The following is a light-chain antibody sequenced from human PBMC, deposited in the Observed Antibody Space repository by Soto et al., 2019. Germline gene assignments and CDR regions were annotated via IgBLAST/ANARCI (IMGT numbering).Light chain of an antibody. CDR2: DAS. V-gene: IGKV3-11*01. CDR3: HQRYDRHLFT. Sequence: EIVLTQSPATLSLSPGERATLSCRASQSVSSYLAWYQQKPGQAPRLLIYDASNRATGIPARFSGSGSGTEHSLSITSPQHPDFAATYCHQRYDRHLFTFGPGTKLDV. J-gene: IGKJ3*01. CDR1: QSVSSY.